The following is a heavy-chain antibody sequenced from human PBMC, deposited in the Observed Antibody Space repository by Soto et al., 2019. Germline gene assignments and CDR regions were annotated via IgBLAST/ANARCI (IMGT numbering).Heavy chain of an antibody. Sequence: QVQLVPSGAEVKKPGSSVKVSCKASGGTFSNYAINWVRQAPGQGLEWMGVITPLVTTANYAQNYRGRVTITADKSTSTASMERSSLRSEDTAGYDCARTGSAEFDYWGQGTLVNVS. J-gene: IGHJ4*02. CDR1: GGTFSNYA. CDR2: ITPLVTTA. D-gene: IGHD1-26*01. CDR3: ARTGSAEFDY. V-gene: IGHV1-69*14.